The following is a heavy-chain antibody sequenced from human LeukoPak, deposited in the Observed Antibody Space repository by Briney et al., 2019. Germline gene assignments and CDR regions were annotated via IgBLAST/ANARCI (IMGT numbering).Heavy chain of an antibody. Sequence: GGSLRLSCAASGCTFSSYAMTWVRQAPGKGLEWVSASSGSGVSTYYADSVKGRFTISRDNSRNTLYLQMNSLRAEDTAVYYCAKVIGYTYDFDYWGQGTLVTVSS. CDR2: SSGSGVST. CDR1: GCTFSSYA. J-gene: IGHJ4*02. CDR3: AKVIGYTYDFDY. D-gene: IGHD5-18*01. V-gene: IGHV3-23*01.